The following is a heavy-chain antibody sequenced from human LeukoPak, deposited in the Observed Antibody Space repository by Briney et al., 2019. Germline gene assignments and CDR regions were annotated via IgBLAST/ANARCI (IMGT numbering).Heavy chain of an antibody. D-gene: IGHD6-6*01. CDR1: GFTFDDYG. Sequence: GGSLRLSCAASGFTFDDYGMSWVRQAPGKGLEWVANIRQDGSEKYYVDSVKGRFTISRGNAKNSLYLQMNSLRAEDTAVYYCARYGKGSYYFDYWGQGTLVTVSS. V-gene: IGHV3-7*01. J-gene: IGHJ4*02. CDR3: ARYGKGSYYFDY. CDR2: IRQDGSEK.